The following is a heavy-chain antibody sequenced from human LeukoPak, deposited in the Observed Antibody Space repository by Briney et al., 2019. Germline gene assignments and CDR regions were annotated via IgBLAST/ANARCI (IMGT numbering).Heavy chain of an antibody. J-gene: IGHJ6*03. CDR3: ARDRSSSSGRYYYYYMDV. CDR2: INHSGST. D-gene: IGHD6-6*01. V-gene: IGHV4-34*01. Sequence: SETLSPTCAVYGGSFSGYYWSWIRQPPGKGLEWIGEINHSGSTNYNPSLKSRVTISVDTSKNQFSLKLSSVTAADTAVYYCARDRSSSSGRYYYYYMDVWGKGTTVTVSS. CDR1: GGSFSGYY.